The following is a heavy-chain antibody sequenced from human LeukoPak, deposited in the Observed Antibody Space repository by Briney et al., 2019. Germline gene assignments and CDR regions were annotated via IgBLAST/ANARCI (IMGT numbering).Heavy chain of an antibody. J-gene: IGHJ4*02. V-gene: IGHV3-72*01. Sequence: PGGSLRLSCAASGLTFSDHYMDWVRQAPGKGLEWVGRIKNKANSYTTQYAASVKGRFTISRDDSKDSLYLQMNSLKTEDTAVYYCARGHKGYSSSYYGFDSWGQGTLVTVSS. CDR3: ARGHKGYSSSYYGFDS. CDR2: IKNKANSYTT. CDR1: GLTFSDHY. D-gene: IGHD6-13*01.